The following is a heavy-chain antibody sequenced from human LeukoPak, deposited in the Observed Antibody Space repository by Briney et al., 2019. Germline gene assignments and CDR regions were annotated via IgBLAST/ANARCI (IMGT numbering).Heavy chain of an antibody. Sequence: VASVKVSCKASGGTFSSYAINWVRQAPGQGLEWMGGIIPIFGTANYAQKFQGRVTITADKSTSTAYMELSSLRSEDTAVYYCARGAYCSGGSCQPDLFAAAWSDAFDIWGQGTMVTVSS. V-gene: IGHV1-69*06. J-gene: IGHJ3*02. CDR3: ARGAYCSGGSCQPDLFAAAWSDAFDI. D-gene: IGHD2-15*01. CDR2: IIPIFGTA. CDR1: GGTFSSYA.